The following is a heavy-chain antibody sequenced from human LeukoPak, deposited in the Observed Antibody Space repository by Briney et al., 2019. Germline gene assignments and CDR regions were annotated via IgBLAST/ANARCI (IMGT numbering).Heavy chain of an antibody. J-gene: IGHJ6*04. CDR2: IYSGGST. D-gene: IGHD6-13*01. Sequence: GGSLRLSCAAFGFTVSSNYMSWVRQAPGKGLEWVSVIYSGGSTYYADSVKGRFTISRDNSKNTLYLQMNSLRAEDTAVYYCARDVVTAAAGSYYYYGMDVWGKGTTVTVSS. CDR1: GFTVSSNY. CDR3: ARDVVTAAAGSYYYYGMDV. V-gene: IGHV3-53*01.